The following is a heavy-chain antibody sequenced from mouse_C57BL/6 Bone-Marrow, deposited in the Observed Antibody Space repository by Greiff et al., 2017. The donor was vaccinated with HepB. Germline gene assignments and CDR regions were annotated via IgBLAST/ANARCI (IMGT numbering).Heavy chain of an antibody. J-gene: IGHJ1*03. D-gene: IGHD1-1*01. CDR1: GFSLTSYG. CDR2: IWSGGST. CDR3: AGHSITTVVATDWYFDV. V-gene: IGHV2-2*01. Sequence: VMLVESGPGLVQPSQSLSITCTVSGFSLTSYGVHWVRQSPGKGLEWLGVIWSGGSTDYNAAFISRLSISKDNSKSQVFFKMNSLQADDTAIYYCAGHSITTVVATDWYFDVWGTGTTVTVSS.